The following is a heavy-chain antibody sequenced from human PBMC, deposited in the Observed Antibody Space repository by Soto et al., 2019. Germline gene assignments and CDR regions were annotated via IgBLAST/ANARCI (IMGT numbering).Heavy chain of an antibody. D-gene: IGHD6-13*01. Sequence: TLSLTCTVSGDSINNYYWSWNRQPPGKRLEWIGYIYYTGSPTYNPSLESRVTMSVDTSKNQFSLKLNSVNAADTAVYYCAKYRRTEAEGFTLDYWGRGTLVTVSS. J-gene: IGHJ4*02. V-gene: IGHV4-59*01. CDR1: GDSINNYY. CDR3: AKYRRTEAEGFTLDY. CDR2: IYYTGSP.